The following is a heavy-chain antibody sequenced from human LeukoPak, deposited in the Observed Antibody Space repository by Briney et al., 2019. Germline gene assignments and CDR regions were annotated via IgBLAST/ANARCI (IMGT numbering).Heavy chain of an antibody. CDR3: ARIPYYYDSSGYSGGDY. D-gene: IGHD3-22*01. CDR2: ISAYNGNT. Sequence: ASVKVSCKASGYTFTSYGISWVRQAPGQGLEWMGWISAYNGNTNYAQKLQGRVTMTTDTSTSTVYMELSSLRSEDTAVYYCARIPYYYDSSGYSGGDYWGQGTLVTVSS. CDR1: GYTFTSYG. J-gene: IGHJ4*02. V-gene: IGHV1-18*01.